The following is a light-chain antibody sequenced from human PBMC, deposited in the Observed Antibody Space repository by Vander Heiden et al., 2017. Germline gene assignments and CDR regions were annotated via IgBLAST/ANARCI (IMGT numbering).Light chain of an antibody. V-gene: IGKV3-11*01. CDR1: QSVSSY. Sequence: EIVLTQPPATLSLSPGETATHSYRARQSVSSYLAWYHQKPGQPPRPPIYDASNAASSTPARCSSSASAADITLTISSLEDEDFAVYYCQRRSYSPPLTFGGGTRVEIK. CDR2: DAS. CDR3: QRRSYSPPLT. J-gene: IGKJ4*01.